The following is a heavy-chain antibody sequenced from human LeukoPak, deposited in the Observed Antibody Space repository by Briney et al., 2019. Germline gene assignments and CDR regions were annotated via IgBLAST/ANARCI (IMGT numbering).Heavy chain of an antibody. Sequence: ASVKVSCKASGYTFNRHGISWVRQAPGQGPEWMGWISCYSGDTHYAQNYQGRLTMTTDTSTSTAYMELRSLRSDDTAVYYCARDPSNTSGHNAWFDYWGQGTLVTVSS. J-gene: IGHJ5*01. CDR3: ARDPSNTSGHNAWFDY. V-gene: IGHV1-18*01. CDR1: GYTFNRHG. D-gene: IGHD2-15*01. CDR2: ISCYSGDT.